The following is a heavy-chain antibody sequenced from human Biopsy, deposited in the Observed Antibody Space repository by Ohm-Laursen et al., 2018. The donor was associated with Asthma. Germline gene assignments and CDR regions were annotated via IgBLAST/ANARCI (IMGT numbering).Heavy chain of an antibody. CDR1: GDSITSGGCC. J-gene: IGHJ4*02. D-gene: IGHD2-15*01. CDR2: IHHSGTS. Sequence: SQTLSLTCTASGDSITSGGCCWNWIRQHPGKGLEWIGYIHHSGTSYFNPSLKSRVSFSRDTSKNQFSLRLSSVTAADTAMYYCARIPRRGGSYFVDYWGQGTLVTVSS. CDR3: ARIPRRGGSYFVDY. V-gene: IGHV4-31*03.